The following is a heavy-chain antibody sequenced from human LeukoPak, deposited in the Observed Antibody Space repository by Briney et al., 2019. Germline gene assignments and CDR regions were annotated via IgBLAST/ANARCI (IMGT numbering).Heavy chain of an antibody. V-gene: IGHV4-59*01. D-gene: IGHD3-3*01. CDR3: ARGSSDFWSGSTTVFDY. CDR2: IYYSGST. Sequence: SETLSLTCTVSGGSISSYYWSWTRQPPGKGLEWIGYIYYSGSTNYNPSLKSRVTISVDTSKNQFSLKLSSVTAADTAVYYCARGSSDFWSGSTTVFDYWGQGTLVTVSS. CDR1: GGSISSYY. J-gene: IGHJ4*02.